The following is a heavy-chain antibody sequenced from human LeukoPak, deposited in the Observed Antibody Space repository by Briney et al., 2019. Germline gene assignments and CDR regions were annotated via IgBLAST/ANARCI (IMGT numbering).Heavy chain of an antibody. V-gene: IGHV4-4*07. CDR3: ARDMGGGWFDP. Sequence: SETLSLTCSISGGSISSSYWNWIRRPAGKGLEWIGRISTSGTTNYSPSHKGRLTMSIDTSKKQFSLNLKSVTAADTAMYYCARDMGGGWFDPWGQGALVTVSS. CDR2: ISTSGTT. J-gene: IGHJ5*02. D-gene: IGHD1-26*01. CDR1: GGSISSSY.